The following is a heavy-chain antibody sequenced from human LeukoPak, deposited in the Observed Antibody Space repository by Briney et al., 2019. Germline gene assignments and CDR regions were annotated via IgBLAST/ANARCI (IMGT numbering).Heavy chain of an antibody. V-gene: IGHV3-21*01. CDR2: IGPSGNNI. D-gene: IGHD3-22*01. Sequence: PGGSLRLSCAASGFTFSSYTLNWIRQAPGKGLEWVSSIGPSGNNIYYAESVKGRFTISRDNAKNSLYLQMNSLRAEDTAVYYCARDPAYYYDSSGYWDAFDIWGQGTMVTVSS. J-gene: IGHJ3*02. CDR3: ARDPAYYYDSSGYWDAFDI. CDR1: GFTFSSYT.